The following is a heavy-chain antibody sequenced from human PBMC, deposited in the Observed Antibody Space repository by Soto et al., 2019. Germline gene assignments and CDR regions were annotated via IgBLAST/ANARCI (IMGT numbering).Heavy chain of an antibody. CDR1: GGSISIGGYY. J-gene: IGHJ4*01. Sequence: QVQLQETGPGLVKPSQTLSLTCTVSGGSISIGGYYWRWIRQHPGNGLEWMGYIYYSGCTYYNPSLKSGVTFSVYTSNQQFSLKLSYVTVADTDVYYCARLNRDTAMAHFDYRGHGTLVTVSS. V-gene: IGHV4-31*03. D-gene: IGHD5-18*01. CDR3: ARLNRDTAMAHFDY. CDR2: IYYSGCT.